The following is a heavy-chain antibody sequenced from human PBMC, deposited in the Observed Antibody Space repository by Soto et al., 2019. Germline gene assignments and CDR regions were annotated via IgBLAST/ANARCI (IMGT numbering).Heavy chain of an antibody. D-gene: IGHD4-17*01. V-gene: IGHV5-10-1*01. CDR3: ASLITVTTNYYYYGMDV. J-gene: IGHJ6*02. CDR1: GYRVTSYW. Sequence: PGATLKISCKGSGYRVTSYWISWVRQMPEKGLEWMGRIDPSDSYTNYSPSFQGHVTISADKSISTAYLQWSSLKASDTAMYYCASLITVTTNYYYYGMDVWGQGTTVTVSS. CDR2: IDPSDSYT.